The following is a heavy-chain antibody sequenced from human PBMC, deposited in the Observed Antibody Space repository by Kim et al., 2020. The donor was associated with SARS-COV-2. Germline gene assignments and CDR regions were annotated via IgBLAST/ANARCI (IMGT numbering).Heavy chain of an antibody. Sequence: GGSLRLSCSDSGFTFSSYAMHWVRQAPGKGLEYVSGISTNGGSTYYADSVKDRFIISRDNSRNMLNLQMSSLRSEDTAVYYCVKERTSGWYDFDYWGQGTLVTVSS. V-gene: IGHV3-64D*06. J-gene: IGHJ4*02. CDR3: VKERTSGWYDFDY. CDR2: ISTNGGST. D-gene: IGHD6-19*01. CDR1: GFTFSSYA.